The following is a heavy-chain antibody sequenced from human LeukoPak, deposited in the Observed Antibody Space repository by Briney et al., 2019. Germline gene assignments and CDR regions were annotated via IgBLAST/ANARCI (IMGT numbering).Heavy chain of an antibody. CDR2: ISSSGSTI. CDR1: GFTFSDYY. CDR3: AKVTTGYYLDAFDV. J-gene: IGHJ3*01. V-gene: IGHV3-11*01. D-gene: IGHD3-9*01. Sequence: GGSLRLSCAASGFTFSDYYMSWIRQAPGKGLEWVSYISSSGSTIYYADSVKGRFTISRDNAKNSLYLQMNSLRAEDTAVYYCAKVTTGYYLDAFDVWGQGTMVTVSS.